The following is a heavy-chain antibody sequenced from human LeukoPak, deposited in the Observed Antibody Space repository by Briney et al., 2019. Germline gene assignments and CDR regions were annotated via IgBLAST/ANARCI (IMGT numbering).Heavy chain of an antibody. J-gene: IGHJ6*02. CDR1: GGSISSYY. D-gene: IGHD5-18*01. Sequence: SETLSLTCSVSGGSISSYYWSWIRQPPGKGLEWIGNIFYTGSTKYNPSLKSRVTISVDTSKNQFSLKLSSVTAADTAVYYCARGGGYSYGNLYYYYGMDVWGQGTTVTVSS. CDR2: IFYTGST. CDR3: ARGGGYSYGNLYYYYGMDV. V-gene: IGHV4-59*08.